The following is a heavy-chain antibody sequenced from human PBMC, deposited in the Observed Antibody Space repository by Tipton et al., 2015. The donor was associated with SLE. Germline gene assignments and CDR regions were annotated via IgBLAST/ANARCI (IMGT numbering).Heavy chain of an antibody. V-gene: IGHV1-46*01. D-gene: IGHD2-15*01. CDR3: AREALNACYGDS. CDR2: INPGGGGT. CDR1: GYTFTAYY. Sequence: QSGAEVKKPGASVKVSCKSSGYTFTAYYMHWVRQAPGQGLEWMGIINPGGGGTNYAQKFQGRVTMAMDTSTTTVYMELNSLRSDDTAVYYCAREALNACYGDSWGQGPLVTVSS. J-gene: IGHJ4*02.